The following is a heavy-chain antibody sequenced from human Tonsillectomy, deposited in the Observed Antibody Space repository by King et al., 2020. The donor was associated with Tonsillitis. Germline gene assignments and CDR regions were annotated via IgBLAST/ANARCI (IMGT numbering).Heavy chain of an antibody. Sequence: VQLQESGPGLVKPSETLSLTCAVSGYSISSGYFWGWIRQPPGKGLEWIGSIYHSGSTSYNPSLKSRVTISVDTYKNQFSLRLSSVTAADTAVYYCARVDAGLFDYWGQGTLVTVSS. CDR1: GYSISSGYF. CDR3: ARVDAGLFDY. V-gene: IGHV4-38-2*01. CDR2: IYHSGST. J-gene: IGHJ4*02. D-gene: IGHD5-18*01.